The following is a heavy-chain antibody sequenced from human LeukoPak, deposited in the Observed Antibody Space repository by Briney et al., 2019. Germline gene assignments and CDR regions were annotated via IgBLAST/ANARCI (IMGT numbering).Heavy chain of an antibody. D-gene: IGHD3-10*01. V-gene: IGHV3-7*01. J-gene: IGHJ4*02. CDR3: ARDKDFTIDY. Sequence: GGSLRLSCAVSGFSLTEYSMHWVRQAPGEGLEWVANMRTDGSVPSYVDPVEGRFIISRDNAKNSLYLQMNSLRVEDTAVYYCARDKDFTIDYWGQGTLVTVSS. CDR1: GFSLTEYS. CDR2: MRTDGSVP.